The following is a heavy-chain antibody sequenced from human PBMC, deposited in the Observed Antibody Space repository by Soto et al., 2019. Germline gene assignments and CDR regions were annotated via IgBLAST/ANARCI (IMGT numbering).Heavy chain of an antibody. J-gene: IGHJ5*02. CDR2: INPSGGST. CDR3: ARDTNIKLLDTAMVTPRAKHTWFDP. V-gene: IGHV1-46*01. CDR1: GYTFTSYY. D-gene: IGHD5-18*01. Sequence: ASVKVSCKASGYTFTSYYMHWVRQAPGQGLEWMGIINPSGGSTSYAQKFQGRVTMTRDTSTSTVYMELSSLRSEDTAVYYCARDTNIKLLDTAMVTPRAKHTWFDPWGQGTLVTVSS.